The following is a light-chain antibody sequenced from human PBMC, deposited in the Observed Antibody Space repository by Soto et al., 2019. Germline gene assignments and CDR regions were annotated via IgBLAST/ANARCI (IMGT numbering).Light chain of an antibody. Sequence: DIQMTQSPSSLSASVGDRVTITCRASQSISKYLNWYQQKPGKAPKLLIYTASSLQSGVPSRFSGSGSGTDFTLTISSLQPEDFATYSCQQSYSFPPITFGQGTRLEIK. CDR1: QSISKY. V-gene: IGKV1-39*01. J-gene: IGKJ5*01. CDR2: TAS. CDR3: QQSYSFPPIT.